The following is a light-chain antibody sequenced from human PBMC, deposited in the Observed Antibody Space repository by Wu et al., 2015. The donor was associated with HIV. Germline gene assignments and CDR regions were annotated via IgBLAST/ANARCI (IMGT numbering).Light chain of an antibody. CDR3: QQRLNWPLT. CDR1: QSLGTN. J-gene: IGKJ5*01. Sequence: EIVMTQSPATLSVSPGERATLSCRASQSLGTNLAWYQQRPGQPPNLLIYGASNRATGIPARFSGSGSGTDFLLTISSLEPEDFATYFCQQRLNWPLTFGQGTRLEIK. CDR2: GAS. V-gene: IGKV3-11*01.